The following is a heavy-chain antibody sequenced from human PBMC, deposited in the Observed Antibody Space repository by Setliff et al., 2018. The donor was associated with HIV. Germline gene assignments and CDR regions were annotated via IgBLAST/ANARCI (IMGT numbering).Heavy chain of an antibody. V-gene: IGHV1-2*06. CDR1: GYTFTGYY. CDR3: ARVPHGDYLWFDP. D-gene: IGHD4-17*01. J-gene: IGHJ5*02. Sequence: GASVKVSCKASGYTFTGYYMHWVRPAPGQGLEWMGRINPNSGGTNYAQKFQGRVTMTRDTSISTAYMELSRLRSDDTAVYYCARVPHGDYLWFDPWGQGTLVTVSS. CDR2: INPNSGGT.